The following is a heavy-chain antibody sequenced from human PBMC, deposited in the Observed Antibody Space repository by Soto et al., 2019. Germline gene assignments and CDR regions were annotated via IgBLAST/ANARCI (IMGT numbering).Heavy chain of an antibody. CDR1: GFSLSTYGVG. D-gene: IGHD1-26*01. CDR2: IYWDDDK. Sequence: QITLKESGPTVVKPTQTLTLTCTFSGFSLSTYGVGVGWIRQPPGKALEWLALIYWDDDKRYSPSLKARLSITKDTSKNQVVLTMTNVGPLDTASYYCAHTFTNTWVEQTYFDFWGQGTLVAVSS. J-gene: IGHJ4*02. V-gene: IGHV2-5*02. CDR3: AHTFTNTWVEQTYFDF.